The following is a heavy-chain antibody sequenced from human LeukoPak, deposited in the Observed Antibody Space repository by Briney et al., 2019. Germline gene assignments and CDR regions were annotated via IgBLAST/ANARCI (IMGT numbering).Heavy chain of an antibody. D-gene: IGHD6-13*01. V-gene: IGHV1-2*02. Sequence: GASVKVSCKASGYTFTGYYMHWVRPAPGQGLEWMGWINPNSGGTNYAQKFQGRVTMARDTSISTAYMELSRLTSDDTAVYYCARDRDTIPATDAGGDHFHYWGQGTLVTVSS. CDR1: GYTFTGYY. J-gene: IGHJ4*02. CDR3: ARDRDTIPATDAGGDHFHY. CDR2: INPNSGGT.